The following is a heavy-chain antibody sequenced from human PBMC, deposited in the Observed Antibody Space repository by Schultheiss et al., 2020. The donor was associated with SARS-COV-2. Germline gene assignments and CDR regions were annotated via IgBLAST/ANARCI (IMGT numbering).Heavy chain of an antibody. CDR1: GYTFTSYG. Sequence: ASVKVSCKASGYTFTSYGVTWVRQAPGQGLEWMGWISGYNGNTNYAQNLQGRVTMTTDTSTSTAYMELRSLRSDDTAVYYCARINSNWFDPWGQGTLVTVSS. CDR3: ARINSNWFDP. J-gene: IGHJ5*02. D-gene: IGHD2/OR15-2a*01. V-gene: IGHV1-18*01. CDR2: ISGYNGNT.